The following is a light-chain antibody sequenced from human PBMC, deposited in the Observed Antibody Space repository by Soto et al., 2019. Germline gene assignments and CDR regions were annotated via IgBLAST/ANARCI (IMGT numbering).Light chain of an antibody. CDR3: QHRSNWPTLT. V-gene: IGKV3-11*01. J-gene: IGKJ4*01. Sequence: EIVLTQSPATLSLSPGERATLSCRASQSVSNYLAWYQQRPGQTHRLLIYDASNRATGIPDRFSGSGSGTDFTLTNSSLEPEDFAVYYCQHRSNWPTLTFGGGTKVEIK. CDR1: QSVSNY. CDR2: DAS.